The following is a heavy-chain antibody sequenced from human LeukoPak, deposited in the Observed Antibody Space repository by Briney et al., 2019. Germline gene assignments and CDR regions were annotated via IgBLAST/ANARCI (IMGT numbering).Heavy chain of an antibody. V-gene: IGHV3-23*01. CDR3: ATGEARFYYLLGMDL. CDR1: GFTFSSYA. D-gene: IGHD3-10*01. J-gene: IGHJ6*02. CDR2: ISGCDGST. Sequence: GGSLSLSCEASGFTFSSYAMSEVGQAPGRGLEGVSAISGCDGSTYYADSVKGRFTISRDNSKNTLYLQMNSLRAEGTAVYYFATGEARFYYLLGMDLWGQGTPVTVSS.